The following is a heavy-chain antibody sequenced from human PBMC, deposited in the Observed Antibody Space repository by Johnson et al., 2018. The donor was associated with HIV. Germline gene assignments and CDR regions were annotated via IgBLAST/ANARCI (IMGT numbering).Heavy chain of an antibody. CDR1: GFTFSDYY. CDR2: ISSSGTTI. J-gene: IGHJ3*02. D-gene: IGHD3-22*01. CDR3: ARADITYSYYDSTGYYYHDAFDI. V-gene: IGHV3-11*04. Sequence: QVQLVESGGGLVKPGGSLRLSCAASGFTFSDYYMSWIRQPPGKGLEWVSYISSSGTTIYYADSVKGRFTISRDNAQNSLYLQMNSLRAEDTAVYYCARADITYSYYDSTGYYYHDAFDIWGQGTMVTVSS.